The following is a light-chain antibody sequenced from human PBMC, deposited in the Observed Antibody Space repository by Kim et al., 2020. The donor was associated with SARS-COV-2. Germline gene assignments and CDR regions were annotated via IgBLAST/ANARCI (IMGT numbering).Light chain of an antibody. J-gene: IGLJ3*02. CDR3: QSYDSSLSGSV. Sequence: QSVLTQPPSVSGAPGERVTISCTGSSSNNGAGYDVHWYQQVQGTAPKLLILHNNNRPSGVPDRFSGSKSGTSASLAITGLQAEDEADYYCQSYDSSLSGSVFGGGTQLTVL. V-gene: IGLV1-40*01. CDR2: HNN. CDR1: SSNNGAGYD.